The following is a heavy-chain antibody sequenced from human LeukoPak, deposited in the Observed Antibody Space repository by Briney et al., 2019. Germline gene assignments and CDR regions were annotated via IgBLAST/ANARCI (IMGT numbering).Heavy chain of an antibody. CDR3: ARYHLTPNYYFDY. Sequence: PGGSLRLSCAASGFTVSSNYMSWVRQAPGKGLEWGSVIYSGGSTYYADSVKGRFTISRDNSKNTLYLQMNSLRAEDTAVYYCARYHLTPNYYFDYWGQRTLVTVSS. CDR2: IYSGGST. D-gene: IGHD1-1*01. CDR1: GFTVSSNY. J-gene: IGHJ4*02. V-gene: IGHV3-53*01.